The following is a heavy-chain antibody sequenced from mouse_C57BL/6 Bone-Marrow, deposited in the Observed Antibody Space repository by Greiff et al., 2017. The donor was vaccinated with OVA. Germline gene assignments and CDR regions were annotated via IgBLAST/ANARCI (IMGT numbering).Heavy chain of an antibody. CDR1: GYTFTSYW. J-gene: IGHJ2*01. CDR2: IDPSDSYT. Sequence: VKLQQPGAELVMPGASVKLSCKASGYTFTSYWMHWVKQRPGQGLEWIGEIDPSDSYTNYNQKFKGKSTLTVDKSSSTAYMQLSSLTSEDSAVYYCARRTTVVDDYFDYWGQGTTLTVSS. V-gene: IGHV1-69*01. CDR3: ARRTTVVDDYFDY. D-gene: IGHD1-1*01.